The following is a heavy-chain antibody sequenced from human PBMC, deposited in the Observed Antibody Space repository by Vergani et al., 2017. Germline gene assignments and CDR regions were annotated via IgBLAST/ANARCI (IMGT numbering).Heavy chain of an antibody. CDR2: IYPGDSDT. CDR1: GYSFTSYW. J-gene: IGHJ6*03. V-gene: IGHV5-51*01. CDR3: ARLGTARVLNYYMDV. Sequence: EVQLVQSGAEVKKPGESLKISCKGSGYSFTSYWIGWVRQMPGKGLEWMGIIYPGDSDTRYSPSFQGQFTISADESISTAYLQWSSLKAADTAMYYCARLGTARVLNYYMDVWGKGTTVTVSS. D-gene: IGHD5-18*01.